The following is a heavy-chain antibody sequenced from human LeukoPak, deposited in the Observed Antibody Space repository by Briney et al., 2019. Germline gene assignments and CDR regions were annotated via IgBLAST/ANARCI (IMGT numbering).Heavy chain of an antibody. D-gene: IGHD3-16*01. CDR3: ARFYGGSALDN. V-gene: IGHV3-74*01. CDR1: GFTFSSYW. CDR2: INSDGFSI. J-gene: IGHJ3*02. Sequence: PGGSLRLSCAASGFTFSSYWMSWVRQAPGKGLVWVSRINSDGFSIAYADSVKGRFTISRDNAKNTLYLHMNSLRAEDTAVYYCARFYGGSALDNWGQGTMVTVSS.